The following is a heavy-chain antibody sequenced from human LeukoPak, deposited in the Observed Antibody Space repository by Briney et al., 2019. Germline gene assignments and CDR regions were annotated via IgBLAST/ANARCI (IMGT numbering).Heavy chain of an antibody. V-gene: IGHV4-31*03. D-gene: IGHD7-27*01. CDR2: IYYSGST. CDR3: ARGRGTGTNTGALDF. J-gene: IGHJ4*02. CDR1: GGSISSGGSY. Sequence: PSETLSLTCTVSGGSISSGGSYWSWIRQHPGKGLEWIGYIYYSGSTYYNPSLKSRITISVDRSENQFSLKLSSLTAADTAMYYCARGRGTGTNTGALDFWGQGTLVIVSS.